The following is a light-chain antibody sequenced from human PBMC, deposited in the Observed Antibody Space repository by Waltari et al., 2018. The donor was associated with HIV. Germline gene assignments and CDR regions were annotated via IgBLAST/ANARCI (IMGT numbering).Light chain of an antibody. CDR3: QVWEITDDHVV. J-gene: IGLJ2*01. CDR2: DDS. V-gene: IGLV3-21*02. CDR1: RIGSKS. Sequence: GQTARITCGGSRIGSKSVHWYQQKPGQAPVLVVQDDSDRPSRIPERFSGSNSGDTATLAISKVEAGDEADYYCQVWEITDDHVVFGGGTKLTVL.